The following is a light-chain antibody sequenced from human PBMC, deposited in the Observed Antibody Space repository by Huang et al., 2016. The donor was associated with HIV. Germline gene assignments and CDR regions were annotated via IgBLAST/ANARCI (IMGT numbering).Light chain of an antibody. J-gene: IGKJ1*01. Sequence: DIQMTQSPSSLSASIGDRVTITCRASQNINYYLNWYQQKPGKAPKLLIYAGTALQSGGPLRFSGSGSGTEFTLTVSSLQPEDFAIYFCQQSYSDMWTFGQGTKLEIK. V-gene: IGKV1-39*01. CDR3: QQSYSDMWT. CDR2: AGT. CDR1: QNINYY.